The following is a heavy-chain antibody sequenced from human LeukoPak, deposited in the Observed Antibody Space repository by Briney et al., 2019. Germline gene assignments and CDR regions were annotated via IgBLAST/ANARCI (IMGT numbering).Heavy chain of an antibody. V-gene: IGHV3-21*01. CDR1: GFTARSSS. CDR2: ISSGGTYM. J-gene: IGHJ3*02. CDR3: ARDTVLNFAFDI. D-gene: IGHD4-17*01. Sequence: GGSLRLSCAGSGFTARSSSMNWVRQAPGKGLEWVSSISSGGTYMYYADSVKGRFTISRDNAKNSLYLQMNTLRAEDTAVYYCARDTVLNFAFDIWGQGTMVTVSS.